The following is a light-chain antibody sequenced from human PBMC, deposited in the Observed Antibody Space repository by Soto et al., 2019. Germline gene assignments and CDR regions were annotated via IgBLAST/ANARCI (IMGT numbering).Light chain of an antibody. CDR2: DIS. V-gene: IGKV1-6*01. CDR1: QAIRND. Sequence: AIRMTQSPSSLSASVGDTVTFTCRASQAIRNDLGWFQQRPGKPPKLLIYDISILHTGVPSRFSGSGSGTDFTLTISGVQPEDFATYYCLHDALFPYSFGQGTRLE. CDR3: LHDALFPYS. J-gene: IGKJ2*03.